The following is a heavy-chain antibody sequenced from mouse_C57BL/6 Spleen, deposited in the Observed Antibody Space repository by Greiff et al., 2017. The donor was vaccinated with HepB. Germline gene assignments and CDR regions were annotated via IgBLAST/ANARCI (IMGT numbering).Heavy chain of an antibody. D-gene: IGHD2-5*01. CDR2: IYPGDGDT. J-gene: IGHJ4*01. Sequence: QVQLQQSGPELVKPGASVKISCKASGYAFSSSWMNWVKQRPGKGLEWIGRIYPGDGDTNYNGKFKGKATLTADKSSSTAYMQLSSLTSEDSAVYFCARSSNFYYYAMDYWGQGTSVTVSS. V-gene: IGHV1-82*01. CDR1: GYAFSSSW. CDR3: ARSSNFYYYAMDY.